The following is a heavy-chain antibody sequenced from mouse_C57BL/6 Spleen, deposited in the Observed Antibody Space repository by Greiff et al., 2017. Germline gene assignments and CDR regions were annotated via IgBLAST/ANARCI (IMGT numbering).Heavy chain of an antibody. J-gene: IGHJ3*01. Sequence: QVQLKQPGAELVKPGASVKLSCKASGYTFTSYWMHWVKQRPGQGLEWIGRIHPSDGDTNYNQKFKGKATLTVDQSSSTAYMQLSSLTSEDSAVYYCAISIYCEYDGPCAYWGQGTLVTGSA. CDR2: IHPSDGDT. V-gene: IGHV1-74*01. CDR3: AISIYCEYDGPCAY. CDR1: GYTFTSYW. D-gene: IGHD2-4*01.